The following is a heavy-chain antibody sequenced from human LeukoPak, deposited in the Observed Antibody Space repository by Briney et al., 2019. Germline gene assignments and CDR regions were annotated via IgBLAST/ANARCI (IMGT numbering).Heavy chain of an antibody. D-gene: IGHD4-23*01. J-gene: IGHJ4*02. V-gene: IGHV3-74*01. Sequence: GGSLGLSCAASGFTFSSYWMHWVRQAPGKGLVWVSRINSDGSSTSYADSVKGRFTISRDNAKNTLYLQMNSPRAEDTAVYYCARARYGGNYYFDYWGQGTLVTVSS. CDR2: INSDGSST. CDR3: ARARYGGNYYFDY. CDR1: GFTFSSYW.